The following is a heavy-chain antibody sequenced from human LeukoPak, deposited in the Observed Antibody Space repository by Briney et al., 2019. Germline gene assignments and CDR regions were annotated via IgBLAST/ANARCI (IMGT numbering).Heavy chain of an antibody. CDR1: GGSFSGYY. V-gene: IGHV4-34*01. CDR2: INHSGST. Sequence: SETLSLTCAVYGGSFSGYYWSWIRQPPGKGLEWIGEINHSGSTNYNPSLKSRVTISVDTSKNQFSLKLSSVTAADTAVYYCARRKKVVPAAILGYFDYWGQGTLVTVSS. CDR3: ARRKKVVPAAILGYFDY. J-gene: IGHJ4*02. D-gene: IGHD2-2*02.